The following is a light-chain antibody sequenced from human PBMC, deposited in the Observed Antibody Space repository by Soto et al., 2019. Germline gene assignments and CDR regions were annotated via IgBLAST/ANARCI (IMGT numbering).Light chain of an antibody. Sequence: EIVMTQSPATLSVSPGERATLSCRASQSVSSNLAWYKQKPGQAPRLLIYGASTRATGIPARFSGNGSGTEFILTISSLQSEDFAVYYCQQYNNWPRTFGQGTKV. CDR1: QSVSSN. CDR3: QQYNNWPRT. J-gene: IGKJ1*01. CDR2: GAS. V-gene: IGKV3-15*01.